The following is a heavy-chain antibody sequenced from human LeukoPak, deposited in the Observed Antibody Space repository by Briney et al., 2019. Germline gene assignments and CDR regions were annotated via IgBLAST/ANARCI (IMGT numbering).Heavy chain of an antibody. CDR2: ISAYNGNT. D-gene: IGHD3-10*01. Sequence: ASVKVSCKASGYTFTSYGISWVRQAPGQGLEWMGWISAYNGNTNYAQKLQGRVTMTTDTSTSTAYMELRSLRSDDTAVYYCARVRYYGSGSYYYAGFFDYWGQGTLVTVSS. V-gene: IGHV1-18*01. CDR3: ARVRYYGSGSYYYAGFFDY. CDR1: GYTFTSYG. J-gene: IGHJ4*02.